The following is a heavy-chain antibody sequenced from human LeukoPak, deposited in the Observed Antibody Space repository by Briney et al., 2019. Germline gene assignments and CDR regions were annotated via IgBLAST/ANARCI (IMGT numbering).Heavy chain of an antibody. CDR3: ARGPRKSPAFDY. CDR2: TYYSGST. J-gene: IGHJ4*02. CDR1: GGSISSYY. Sequence: KPSETLSLTCTVSGGSISSYYWSWIRQPPGKGLEWIGYTYYSGSTNYNPSLKSRVTISVDTSKNQFSLKLSSVTAADTAVYYCARGPRKSPAFDYWGQGTLVTVSS. V-gene: IGHV4-59*01.